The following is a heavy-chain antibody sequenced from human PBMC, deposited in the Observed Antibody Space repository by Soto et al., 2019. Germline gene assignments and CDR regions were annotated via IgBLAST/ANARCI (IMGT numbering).Heavy chain of an antibody. V-gene: IGHV1-8*01. CDR3: AIRVWGQQLVNFDP. D-gene: IGHD6-13*01. CDR1: GYTFTSND. Sequence: QVQLVQSGAEVKKPGASVKVSCKASGYTFTSNDINWVRQATGQGLEWMGWMNPNSGNTGYAQKFQGRVTMTRNTSISTAYMELSSLRSEDTAVYYCAIRVWGQQLVNFDPWGQGTLVTVSS. CDR2: MNPNSGNT. J-gene: IGHJ5*02.